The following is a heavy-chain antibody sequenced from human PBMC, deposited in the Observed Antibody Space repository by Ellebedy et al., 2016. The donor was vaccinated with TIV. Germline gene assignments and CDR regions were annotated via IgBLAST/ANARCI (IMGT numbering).Heavy chain of an antibody. CDR3: ARSGAYYDILTGLDY. J-gene: IGHJ4*02. D-gene: IGHD3-9*01. CDR2: INPNSGGT. V-gene: IGHV1-2*02. Sequence: ASVKVSCKASGYTFTGYYMHWVRQAPGQGLEWMGWINPNSGGTNYAQKFQGRVTMTRDTSISTAYMELSSLRSEDTAVYYCARSGAYYDILTGLDYWGQGTLVTVSS. CDR1: GYTFTGYY.